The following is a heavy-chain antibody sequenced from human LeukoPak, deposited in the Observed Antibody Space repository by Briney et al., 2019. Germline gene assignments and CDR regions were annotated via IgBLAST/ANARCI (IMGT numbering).Heavy chain of an antibody. J-gene: IGHJ5*02. D-gene: IGHD1-26*01. V-gene: IGHV4-34*01. CDR2: INHSGST. CDR1: GGSFSGYY. CDR3: ARVWSGSYYYRRSTGQPNWFDP. Sequence: PSETLSLTCAVYGGSFSGYYWSWIRQPPGKGLEWIGEINHSGSTNYNPSLKSRVTISVDTSKNQFSLKLSSVTAADTAVYYCARVWSGSYYYRRSTGQPNWFDPWGQGTLVTVPS.